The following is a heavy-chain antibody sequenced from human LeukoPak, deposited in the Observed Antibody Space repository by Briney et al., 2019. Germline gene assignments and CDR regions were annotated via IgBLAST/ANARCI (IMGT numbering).Heavy chain of an antibody. CDR3: ARQTGSGLFILP. V-gene: IGHV4-39*01. CDR1: GVSISSSNSY. J-gene: IGHJ4*02. D-gene: IGHD3/OR15-3a*01. CDR2: IYYSGNT. Sequence: SETLSLTCTVSGVSISSSNSYWGWIRQPPGKGLEWIGSIYYSGNTYYNASLKSQVSISIDTSKNQFSLRLTSMTAADTAVYYCARQTGSGLFILPGGQGTLVTVSS.